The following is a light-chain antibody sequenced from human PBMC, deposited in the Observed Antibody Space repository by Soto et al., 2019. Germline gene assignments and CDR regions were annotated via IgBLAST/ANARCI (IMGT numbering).Light chain of an antibody. CDR3: QQRF. V-gene: IGKV3-11*01. Sequence: EIVLTQSPATLSLSPGERATLSCRASQSVSTYLGWYQQKPGQAPRLLIHDGSNRATGIPARFCGSGSGTDFTLTISSLDPEDFAVYCCQQRFFGGGTKVEIK. J-gene: IGKJ4*01. CDR2: DGS. CDR1: QSVSTY.